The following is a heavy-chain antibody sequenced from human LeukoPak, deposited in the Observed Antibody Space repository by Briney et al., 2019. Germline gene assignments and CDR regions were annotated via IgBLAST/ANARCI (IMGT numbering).Heavy chain of an antibody. D-gene: IGHD3-10*01. J-gene: IGHJ3*02. Sequence: GASVKVSCKASGGTFSRYAISWVRQAPGQGLEWMGEIIPIFGTANYAQKFQGRVTITTDESTSTAYMELSSLRSEDTAVYYCARDSSDYYGSGYAFDIWGQGTMVTVSS. CDR1: GGTFSRYA. CDR2: IIPIFGTA. V-gene: IGHV1-69*05. CDR3: ARDSSDYYGSGYAFDI.